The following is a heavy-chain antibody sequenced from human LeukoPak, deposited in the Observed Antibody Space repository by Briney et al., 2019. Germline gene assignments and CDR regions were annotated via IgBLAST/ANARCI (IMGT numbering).Heavy chain of an antibody. J-gene: IGHJ4*02. D-gene: IGHD6-13*01. Sequence: PGGSLRLSCAASGFTFTNYGMHWVRQAPGKGLEWVALITYDGYYKYYSDSVKGRFTISSDTSKNTLYLQMNSLRAEDTAVYYCARGRQLGYWGQGTLVTVSS. V-gene: IGHV3-30*03. CDR3: ARGRQLGY. CDR1: GFTFTNYG. CDR2: ITYDGYYK.